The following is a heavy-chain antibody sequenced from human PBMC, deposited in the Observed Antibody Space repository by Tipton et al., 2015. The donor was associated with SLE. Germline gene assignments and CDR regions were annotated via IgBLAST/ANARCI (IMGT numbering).Heavy chain of an antibody. D-gene: IGHD4-23*01. CDR3: AGDLWYGGNSAPHAFDI. CDR2: IYYSGST. V-gene: IGHV4-39*07. CDR1: GGSISSSSYY. Sequence: LRLSCTVSGGSISSSSYYWGWIRQPPGKGLEWIGSIYYSGSTYYNPSPKSRVTISVDTSKNQFSLKLSSVTAADTAVYYCAGDLWYGGNSAPHAFDIWGQGTMVTVSS. J-gene: IGHJ3*02.